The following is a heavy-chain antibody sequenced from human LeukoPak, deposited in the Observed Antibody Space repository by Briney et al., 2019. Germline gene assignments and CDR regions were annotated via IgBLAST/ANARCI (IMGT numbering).Heavy chain of an antibody. CDR1: GFTFSSYA. CDR2: ISGSGGST. Sequence: PGGSLRLSCAASGFTFSSYAMSWVRQAPGKGLEWVSAISGSGGSTYYADSVKGRFTISRDNSKNTLYLQMNSLRAEDTAVYYCARDRQRWLPSEYFQHWGQGTLVTVSS. J-gene: IGHJ1*01. CDR3: ARDRQRWLPSEYFQH. V-gene: IGHV3-23*01. D-gene: IGHD5-24*01.